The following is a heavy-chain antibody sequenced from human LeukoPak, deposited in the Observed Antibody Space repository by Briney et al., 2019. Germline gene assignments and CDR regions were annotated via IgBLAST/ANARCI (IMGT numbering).Heavy chain of an antibody. D-gene: IGHD5-18*01. CDR1: GFTFSSYL. CDR3: ARIGYSYGPLGYYYYMDV. Sequence: GGSLRLSCAASGFTFSSYLMSWVRQAPGKGLEWVANINQDGSEKYYVDSVKGRFTISRDNAKNSLYLQMDSLRAEDTAVYYCARIGYSYGPLGYYYYMDVWGKGTTVTISS. J-gene: IGHJ6*03. V-gene: IGHV3-7*01. CDR2: INQDGSEK.